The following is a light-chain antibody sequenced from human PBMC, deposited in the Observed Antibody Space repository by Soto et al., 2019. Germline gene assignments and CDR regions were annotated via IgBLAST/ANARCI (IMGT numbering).Light chain of an antibody. Sequence: IQMTQSPSSLSASVGDRVTITCQASQDIAKNLNWYQQKPGKAPKLLIYDASSLQTGVPSRFSGSGSATHITFTITSLHFEDIETHYYQQYDNRPPITFGPGTQLEIK. CDR3: QQYDNRPPIT. CDR2: DAS. CDR1: QDIAKN. J-gene: IGKJ5*01. V-gene: IGKV1-33*01.